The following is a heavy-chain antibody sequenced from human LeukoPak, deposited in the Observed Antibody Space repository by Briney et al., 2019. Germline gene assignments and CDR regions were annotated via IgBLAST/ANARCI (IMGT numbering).Heavy chain of an antibody. CDR1: GFTFSSYA. J-gene: IGHJ4*02. V-gene: IGHV3-23*01. D-gene: IGHD5-18*01. CDR3: AKNWRGYSYGYYYFDY. Sequence: GGSLRLSCAAPGFTFSSYAMSWVRQAPGKGLEWVSAISGSGGSTYYADSVKGRFTISRDNSKNTLYLQMNSLRAEDTAVYYCAKNWRGYSYGYYYFDYWGQGTLVTVSS. CDR2: ISGSGGST.